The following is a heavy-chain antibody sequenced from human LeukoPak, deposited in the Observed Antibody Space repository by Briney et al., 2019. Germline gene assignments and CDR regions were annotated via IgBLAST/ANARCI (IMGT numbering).Heavy chain of an antibody. CDR1: GGTFSGNY. J-gene: IGHJ4*02. CDR2: SSPTGDIT. V-gene: IGHV4-34*08. Sequence: SETLTLTCAAYGGTFSGNYWTLIRQTPGKGLEWIGESSPTGDITGYTPSLKGRATLSVDTSKKQFSLRLTTLTAADTGVYYCARVPVFIGRPCDSGGRGTVVTVS. D-gene: IGHD3/OR15-3a*01. CDR3: ARVPVFIGRPCDS.